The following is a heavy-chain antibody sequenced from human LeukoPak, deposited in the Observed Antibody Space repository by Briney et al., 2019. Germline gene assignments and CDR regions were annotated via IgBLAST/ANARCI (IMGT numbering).Heavy chain of an antibody. V-gene: IGHV3-66*01. D-gene: IGHD6-13*01. CDR2: IYSGGST. CDR1: GFTVSSNY. Sequence: QSGGSLRLSCAASGFTVSSNYMSWVRQAPGKGLERVSVIYSGGSTYYADSVKGRFTISRDNSKNTLYLQMNSLRAEDTAVYYCARGYSRVSYYFDYWGQGTLVTVSS. J-gene: IGHJ4*02. CDR3: ARGYSRVSYYFDY.